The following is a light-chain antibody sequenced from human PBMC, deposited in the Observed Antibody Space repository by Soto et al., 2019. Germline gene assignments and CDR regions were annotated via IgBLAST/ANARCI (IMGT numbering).Light chain of an antibody. CDR1: RSDVGNYNY. CDR3: CSYTTSRPYV. J-gene: IGLJ1*01. Sequence: QSALTQPASVSGSPGQSITISCTGTRSDVGNYNYVSWYQQTPGKAPKLIIYEVTNRPSGVSERFSGSKSGNTASLTISGLQAEDEADYYCCSYTTSRPYVFGTGTKVTVL. V-gene: IGLV2-14*01. CDR2: EVT.